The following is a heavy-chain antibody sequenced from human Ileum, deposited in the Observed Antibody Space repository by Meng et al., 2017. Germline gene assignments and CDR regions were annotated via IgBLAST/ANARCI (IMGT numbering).Heavy chain of an antibody. J-gene: IGHJ4*02. Sequence: LEPWVVLLLPGGSLRLSCAASGFTFSSYAMSWVRQAPGKGLEWVSVISDSGGRTYYADSVKGRFTISRDNSKNTLYLQTNSLRAEDTAVYYCAKGQRNSWYYFDYWGQGTLVTVSS. D-gene: IGHD6-13*01. CDR2: ISDSGGRT. CDR3: AKGQRNSWYYFDY. V-gene: IGHV3-23*01. CDR1: GFTFSSYA.